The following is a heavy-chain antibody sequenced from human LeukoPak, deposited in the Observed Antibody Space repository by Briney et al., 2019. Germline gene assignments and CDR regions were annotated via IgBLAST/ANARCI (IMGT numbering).Heavy chain of an antibody. D-gene: IGHD3-10*01. CDR2: TYYSGST. CDR3: ARDRVTMVRGAPPAPDYYYGMDV. CDR1: GGSISSYY. Sequence: SKTLSLTCTVSGGSISSYYWSWIRQPPGKGLEWIGYTYYSGSTNYNPSLKSRVTIPVDTPKNQFSLKLSSVTAADTAVYYCARDRVTMVRGAPPAPDYYYGMDVWGQGTTVTVSS. V-gene: IGHV4-59*01. J-gene: IGHJ6*02.